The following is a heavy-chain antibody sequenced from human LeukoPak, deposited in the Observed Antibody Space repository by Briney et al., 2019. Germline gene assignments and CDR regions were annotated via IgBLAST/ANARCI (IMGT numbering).Heavy chain of an antibody. Sequence: SQTLSLTCTVSGGSISSGDYYWSWIRQPPGKGLEWIGYISYSGSTYYSPSLKSRITISVDTSRNQFSLRLTSATAADTAVYYCARDLSGPNYYYYYMDVWGKGTPVTVSS. D-gene: IGHD3-3*01. CDR3: ARDLSGPNYYYYYMDV. V-gene: IGHV4-30-4*08. J-gene: IGHJ6*03. CDR2: ISYSGST. CDR1: GGSISSGDYY.